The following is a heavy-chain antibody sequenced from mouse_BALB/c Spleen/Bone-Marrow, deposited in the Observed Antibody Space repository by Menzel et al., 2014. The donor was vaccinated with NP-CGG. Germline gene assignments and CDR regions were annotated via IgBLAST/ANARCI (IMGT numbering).Heavy chain of an antibody. CDR2: ISDGGSYT. V-gene: IGHV5-4*02. Sequence: EVKVVESGGGLVKSGGSLKLSCAASGFTFSDYYMHWVRQTPEKSLEWVATISDGGSYTYYPDSVKGRFTISRDNAKNNLYLQMSSLKSEDTAMYYCAGENWDVGFAYWGQGTLVTVSA. CDR1: GFTFSDYY. CDR3: AGENWDVGFAY. D-gene: IGHD4-1*01. J-gene: IGHJ3*01.